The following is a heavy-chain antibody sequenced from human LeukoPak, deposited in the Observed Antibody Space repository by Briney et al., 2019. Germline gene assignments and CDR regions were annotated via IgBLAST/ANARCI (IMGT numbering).Heavy chain of an antibody. CDR3: ARLYFDTNSYSDY. J-gene: IGHJ4*02. D-gene: IGHD3-22*01. V-gene: IGHV5-51*01. CDR1: GYRFTTYW. CDR2: IYPADSDT. Sequence: GESLKISCKGSGYRFTTYWIGWVRQMPGKGLEWMGIIYPADSDTRYSPSFQGQVTISADKSISTAYLQWSSLKASDTAMYYCARLYFDTNSYSDYWGQGTLVTVSS.